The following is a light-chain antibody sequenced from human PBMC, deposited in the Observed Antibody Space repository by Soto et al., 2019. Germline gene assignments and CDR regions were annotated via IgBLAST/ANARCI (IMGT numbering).Light chain of an antibody. V-gene: IGKV1-8*01. CDR1: QGISSY. CDR3: QQLNSYPRT. J-gene: IGKJ4*01. Sequence: AILMTQSPSSLSASPGDRVTITCRASQGISSYLAWYQQKPGKAPKLLIYAASTLQSGVPSRFSGSGSGTDFTLTISCLQSEDFATYYCQQLNSYPRTFGGGTKVDIK. CDR2: AAS.